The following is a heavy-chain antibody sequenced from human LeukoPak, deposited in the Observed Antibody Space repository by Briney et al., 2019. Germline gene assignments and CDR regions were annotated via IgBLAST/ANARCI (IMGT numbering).Heavy chain of an antibody. CDR1: GYSISSGYY. CDR2: IYHSGST. V-gene: IGHV4-38-2*02. CDR3: ARDHYYGSGYKGAFDI. D-gene: IGHD3-10*01. J-gene: IGHJ3*02. Sequence: SETLSLTCTVSGYSISSGYYWGWIRQPPGKGLEWIGSIYHSGSTYYNPSLKSRVTISVDTTKNQFSLKLSSVTAADTAVYYCARDHYYGSGYKGAFDIWGQGTMVTVSS.